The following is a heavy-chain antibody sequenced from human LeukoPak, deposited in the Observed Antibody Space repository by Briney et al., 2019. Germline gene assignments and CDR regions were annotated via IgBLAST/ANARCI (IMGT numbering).Heavy chain of an antibody. CDR2: ISSSSSYI. V-gene: IGHV3-21*01. J-gene: IGHJ6*02. CDR3: AVGVNYYYGMDV. CDR1: GFTFSSYS. Sequence: PGGSLRLSCAASGFTFSSYSMNWVRQAPGKGLEWVSSISSSSSYIYYADSVKGRFTISRDNAKNSLYLQVNSLRAEDTAVYYCAVGVNYYYGMDVWGQGTTVTVSS. D-gene: IGHD3-16*01.